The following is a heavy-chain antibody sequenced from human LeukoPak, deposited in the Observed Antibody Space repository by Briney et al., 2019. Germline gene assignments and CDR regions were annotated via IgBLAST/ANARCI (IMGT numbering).Heavy chain of an antibody. CDR1: GFTFSNYW. V-gene: IGHV3-74*03. CDR3: ARDLSDYGAKDY. Sequence: GGSLRLSCAASGFTFSNYWMHWVRQAPGKGLVWVSRIKSDGSSTTYADSVKGRFTISRDNAKNSLYLQMNSLRAEDTALYYCARDLSDYGAKDYWGQGTLVTVSS. J-gene: IGHJ4*02. CDR2: IKSDGSST. D-gene: IGHD4-17*01.